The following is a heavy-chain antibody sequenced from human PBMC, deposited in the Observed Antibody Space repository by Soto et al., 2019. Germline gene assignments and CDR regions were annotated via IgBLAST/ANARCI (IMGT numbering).Heavy chain of an antibody. CDR3: ARDGRPTNYGMDV. V-gene: IGHV3-30-3*01. CDR1: GFTFSYYA. CDR2: ISYDGSNK. Sequence: PGGSLRLSCAASGFTFSYYAMSWVRQAPGKGLEWVAVISYDGSNKYYADSVKGRFTISRDNSKNTLYLQMNSLRAEDTAVYYCARDGRPTNYGMDVWGQGTTVTVSS. J-gene: IGHJ6*02.